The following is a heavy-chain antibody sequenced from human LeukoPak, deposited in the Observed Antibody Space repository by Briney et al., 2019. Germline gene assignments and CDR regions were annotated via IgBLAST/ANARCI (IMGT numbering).Heavy chain of an antibody. J-gene: IGHJ4*02. CDR2: ISSSSSYI. Sequence: GGPLRLSCAASGFTFSSYSMNWVRQAPGKGLEWVSSISSSSSYIYYADSVKGRFTISRDNSKNTLYLQMNSLRAEDTAVYYCARDATTYYYDSSGYSYYFDYWGQGTLVTVSS. D-gene: IGHD3-22*01. CDR3: ARDATTYYYDSSGYSYYFDY. CDR1: GFTFSSYS. V-gene: IGHV3-21*01.